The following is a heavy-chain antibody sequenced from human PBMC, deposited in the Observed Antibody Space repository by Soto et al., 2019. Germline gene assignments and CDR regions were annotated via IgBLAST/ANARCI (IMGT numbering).Heavy chain of an antibody. D-gene: IGHD3-22*01. CDR1: GGTFSSYA. J-gene: IGHJ5*02. CDR3: ARDEAPHYYDSSGYYMGNWFDP. Sequence: ASVKVSCKASGGTFSSYAISWVRQAPGQGLEWMGGIIPIFGTANYAQKFQGRVTITADKSTSTAYMELSSLRSEDTAVYYCARDEAPHYYDSSGYYMGNWFDPWGQGTLVTVSS. V-gene: IGHV1-69*06. CDR2: IIPIFGTA.